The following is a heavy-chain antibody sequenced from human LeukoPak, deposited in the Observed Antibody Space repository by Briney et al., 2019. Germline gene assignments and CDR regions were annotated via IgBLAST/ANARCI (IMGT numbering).Heavy chain of an antibody. Sequence: SETLSLTCTVSGGSLSSYYWSWIRQPPGKGLEWIGYIYYSGSTYYNPSLKSRVTISVDTSKNQFSLKLSSVTAADTAVYYCARGHRNWLLSWFDPWGRGTLVTVSS. CDR3: ARGHRNWLLSWFDP. CDR1: GGSLSSYY. D-gene: IGHD3-9*01. V-gene: IGHV4-59*08. CDR2: IYYSGST. J-gene: IGHJ5*02.